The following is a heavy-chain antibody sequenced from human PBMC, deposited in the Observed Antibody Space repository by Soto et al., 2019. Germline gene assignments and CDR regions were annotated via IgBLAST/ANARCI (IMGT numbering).Heavy chain of an antibody. D-gene: IGHD2-15*01. CDR3: ARHEGSGNVWPLDY. CDR2: IHYSGST. CDR1: GDSIGTTHSY. J-gene: IGHJ4*02. Sequence: SETLSLTCTVSGDSIGTTHSYWAWIRQSPGKGLEWIGNIHYSGSTYYMPSLRSRVTLSVDTSKNQFSLRLTSVTAEDTAVYYCARHEGSGNVWPLDYWGQGILVTVSS. V-gene: IGHV4-39*01.